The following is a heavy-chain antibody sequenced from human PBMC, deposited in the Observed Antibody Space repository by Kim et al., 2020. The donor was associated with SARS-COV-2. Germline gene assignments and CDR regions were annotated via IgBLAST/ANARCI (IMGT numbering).Heavy chain of an antibody. J-gene: IGHJ6*01. CDR1: GFTFSSYG. D-gene: IGHD2-2*03. V-gene: IGHV3-30*18. CDR2: ISYDGSNK. CDR3: AKDGGYCSSTSCRFEDY. Sequence: GGSLRLSCAASGFTFSSYGMHWVRQAPGKGLEWVAVISYDGSNKYYADSVKGRFTISRDNSKNTLYLQMNSLRAEDTAVYYCAKDGGYCSSTSCRFEDY.